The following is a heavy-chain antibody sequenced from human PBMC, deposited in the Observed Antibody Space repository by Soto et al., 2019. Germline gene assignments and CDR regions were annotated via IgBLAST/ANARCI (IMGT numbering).Heavy chain of an antibody. Sequence: SETLSLTCTVSGGSISSGDYYWSWIRQPPGKGLEWIGYIYYSGSTYYNPSLKSRVTRSVDTSKNQFSLKLSSVTAADTAVYYCARAAPTYYDILTGYHQGVGNDYWGQGTLVTVSS. CDR1: GGSISSGDYY. V-gene: IGHV4-30-4*01. D-gene: IGHD3-9*01. J-gene: IGHJ4*02. CDR2: IYYSGST. CDR3: ARAAPTYYDILTGYHQGVGNDY.